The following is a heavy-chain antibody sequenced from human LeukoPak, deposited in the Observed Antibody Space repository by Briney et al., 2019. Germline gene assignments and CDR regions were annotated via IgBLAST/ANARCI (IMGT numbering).Heavy chain of an antibody. Sequence: PGGSLRLSCTASGFTFGDYAMSWFRQAPGKGLEWVGFIRSKAYGGTTEYAASVKGRFTISRDDSKSIAYLQMNSLKTEDTAVYYCTREITIFGVVIPRGFDYWGQGTLVTVSS. D-gene: IGHD3-3*01. CDR3: TREITIFGVVIPRGFDY. J-gene: IGHJ4*02. V-gene: IGHV3-49*03. CDR2: IRSKAYGGTT. CDR1: GFTFGDYA.